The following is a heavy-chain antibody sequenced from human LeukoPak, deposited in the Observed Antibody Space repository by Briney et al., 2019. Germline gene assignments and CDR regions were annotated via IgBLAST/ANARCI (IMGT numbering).Heavy chain of an antibody. V-gene: IGHV4-4*07. CDR1: GGSISSYY. Sequence: SETLSLTCTVSGGSISSYYWSWIRQPAGKGLEWIGRIYTSGSTNYNPSLKSRVTISVDTSKNQFSLKLSSVTAADTAVYYCARSGYYGSGSYLPLDYFDYWGQGTLVTVSS. CDR3: ARSGYYGSGSYLPLDYFDY. D-gene: IGHD3-10*01. J-gene: IGHJ4*02. CDR2: IYTSGST.